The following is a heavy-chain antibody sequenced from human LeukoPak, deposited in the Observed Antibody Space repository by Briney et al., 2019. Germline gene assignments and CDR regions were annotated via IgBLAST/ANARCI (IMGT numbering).Heavy chain of an antibody. CDR1: GYTFTGYY. D-gene: IGHD1-26*01. Sequence: GASVKVSCKASGYTFTGYYMHWVRQAPGQGLEWMGWINPNSGGTNYARKFQGRVIMTRDTSISTAYMELSRLRSDDTAVYYCARELTQSGSYYGDFDYWGQGTLVTVSS. CDR3: ARELTQSGSYYGDFDY. V-gene: IGHV1-2*02. CDR2: INPNSGGT. J-gene: IGHJ4*02.